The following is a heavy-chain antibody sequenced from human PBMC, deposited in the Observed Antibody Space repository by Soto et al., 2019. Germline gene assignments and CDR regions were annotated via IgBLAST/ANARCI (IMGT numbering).Heavy chain of an antibody. D-gene: IGHD3-9*01. CDR1: GYTFTSYG. Sequence: ASVKVSCKASGYTFTSYGISWVRQAPGQGLEWMGWISAYNGNTNYAQKLQGRVTMTTDTSTSTAYMELGSLRSDDTAVYYCARSPRPILRYFDWSLDYWGQGTLVTVSS. J-gene: IGHJ4*02. CDR3: ARSPRPILRYFDWSLDY. CDR2: ISAYNGNT. V-gene: IGHV1-18*01.